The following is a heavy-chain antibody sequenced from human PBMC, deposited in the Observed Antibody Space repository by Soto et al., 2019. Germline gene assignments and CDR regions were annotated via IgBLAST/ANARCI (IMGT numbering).Heavy chain of an antibody. V-gene: IGHV4-31*03. CDR2: IYYSGST. D-gene: IGHD3-10*01. CDR3: AGGVTMVRGVIHTPDFDY. CDR1: GGSISSGGYY. J-gene: IGHJ4*02. Sequence: QVQLQESGPGLVKPSQTLSLTCTVSGGSISSGGYYWSWIRQHPGKGLEWIGYIYYSGSTYYNPSLERRVXTXCXXAKNTFSLKLSSVTAADTAVCYCAGGVTMVRGVIHTPDFDYWGQGTLVTVSS.